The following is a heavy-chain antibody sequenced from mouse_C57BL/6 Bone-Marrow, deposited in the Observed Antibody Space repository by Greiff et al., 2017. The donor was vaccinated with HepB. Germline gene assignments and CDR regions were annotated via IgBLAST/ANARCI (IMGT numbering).Heavy chain of an antibody. CDR3: TRDTTVVDIWAMDY. J-gene: IGHJ4*01. CDR2: IDPETGGT. CDR1: GYTFTDYE. V-gene: IGHV1-15*01. D-gene: IGHD1-1*01. Sequence: QVQLKQSGAELVRPGASVTLSCKASGYTFTDYEMHWVKQTPVHGLEWIGAIDPETGGTAYNQKFQGKAILTADKSSSTAYMERRSLTSEDSAVYYCTRDTTVVDIWAMDYWGQGTSVTVSS.